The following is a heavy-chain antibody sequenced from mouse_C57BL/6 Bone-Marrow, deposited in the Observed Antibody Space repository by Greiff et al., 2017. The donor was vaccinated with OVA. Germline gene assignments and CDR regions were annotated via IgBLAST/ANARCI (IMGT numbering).Heavy chain of an antibody. CDR1: GYSITSGYD. J-gene: IGHJ2*01. CDR2: ISYSGST. Sequence: EVKVVESGPGMVKPSQSLSLTCTVTGYSITSGYDWHWIRHFPGNKLEWMGYISYSGSTNYNPSLKSRISITHDTSKNHFFLKLTSVTTEDTATYYCARADDYFDYWGQGTTLTVSS. CDR3: ARADDYFDY. V-gene: IGHV3-1*01.